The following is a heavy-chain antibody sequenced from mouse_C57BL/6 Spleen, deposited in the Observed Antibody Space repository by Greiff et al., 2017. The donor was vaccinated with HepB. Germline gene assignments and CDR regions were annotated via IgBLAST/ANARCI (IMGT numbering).Heavy chain of an antibody. D-gene: IGHD1-1*02. Sequence: EVQRVESEGGLVQPGSSMKLSCTASGFTFSDYYMAWVRQVPEKGLEWVANINYDGSSTYYLDSLKSRFIISRDNAKNILYLQMSSLKSEDTATYYCARGYMGYFDVWGTGTTVTVSS. CDR2: INYDGSST. CDR3: ARGYMGYFDV. J-gene: IGHJ1*03. CDR1: GFTFSDYY. V-gene: IGHV5-16*01.